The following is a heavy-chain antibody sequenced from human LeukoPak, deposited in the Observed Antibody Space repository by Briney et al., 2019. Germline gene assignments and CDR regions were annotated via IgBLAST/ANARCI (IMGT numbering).Heavy chain of an antibody. CDR1: GFTFSSYG. J-gene: IGHJ5*02. D-gene: IGHD4-23*01. V-gene: IGHV3-30*18. CDR3: AKRGHDYGGNLPGWFDP. CDR2: ISYDGSNK. Sequence: GESLRLSCAASGFTFSSYGMHWVRQAPGKGLDWVAVISYDGSNKYYADSVKGRFTISRDNSKNTLYLQMNSLRAEDTAVYYCAKRGHDYGGNLPGWFDPWGQGTLVTVSS.